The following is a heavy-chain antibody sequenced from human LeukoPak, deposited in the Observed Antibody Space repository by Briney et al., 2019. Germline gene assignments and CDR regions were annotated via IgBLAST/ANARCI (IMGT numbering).Heavy chain of an antibody. CDR3: ARGGDCSGGSCYSGSIWFDP. CDR1: GYTFTGYY. CDR2: INPNSGGT. Sequence: ASVKVSCKASGYTFTGYYMHWVRQAPGQGLEWMGWINPNSGGTNYAQKFQGRFTMTRDTSISTAYMELSRLRSEDTAVYYCARGGDCSGGSCYSGSIWFDPWGQGTLVTVSS. D-gene: IGHD2-15*01. J-gene: IGHJ5*02. V-gene: IGHV1-2*02.